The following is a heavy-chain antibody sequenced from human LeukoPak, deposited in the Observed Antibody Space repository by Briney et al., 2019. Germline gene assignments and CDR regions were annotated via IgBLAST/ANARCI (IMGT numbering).Heavy chain of an antibody. V-gene: IGHV4-59*01. CDR1: GGSISGYY. Sequence: SSETLSLTCSVSGGSISGYYWTWVRQPPGKGLEWIGQIHYSGRADYNPSLKSRITMSVGTSRNQISLKLSSVTAADTAIYYCVRFGVNYDMDVWGQGTTVTAFS. CDR3: VRFGVNYDMDV. D-gene: IGHD3-16*01. J-gene: IGHJ6*02. CDR2: IHYSGRA.